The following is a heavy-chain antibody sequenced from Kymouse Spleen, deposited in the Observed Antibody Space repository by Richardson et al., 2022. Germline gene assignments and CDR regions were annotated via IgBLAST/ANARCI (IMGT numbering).Heavy chain of an antibody. CDR2: INHSGST. D-gene: IGHD3-9*01. V-gene: IGHV4-34*01. Sequence: QVQLQQWGAGLLKPSETLSLTCAVYGGSFSGYYWSWIRQPPGKGLEWIGEINHSGSTNYNPSLKSRVTISVDTSKNQFSLKLSSVTAADTAVYYCARGEYYDILTARLGYYYYGMDVWGQGTTVTVSS. CDR3: ARGEYYDILTARLGYYYYGMDV. J-gene: IGHJ6*02. CDR1: GGSFSGYY.